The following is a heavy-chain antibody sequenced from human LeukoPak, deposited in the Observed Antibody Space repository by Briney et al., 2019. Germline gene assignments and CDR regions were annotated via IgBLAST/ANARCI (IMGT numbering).Heavy chain of an antibody. CDR3: ARGRHYYYDSSGSALDY. Sequence: PGGSLRLSCAASGFTFSSYSMNWVRQAPGKGLEWVSYISSSSSTIYYADSVKGRFTISRDNAKNSLYLQMNSLRAEDTAVYYCARGRHYYYDSSGSALDYWGQGTLVTVSS. V-gene: IGHV3-48*04. D-gene: IGHD3-22*01. CDR1: GFTFSSYS. CDR2: ISSSSSTI. J-gene: IGHJ4*02.